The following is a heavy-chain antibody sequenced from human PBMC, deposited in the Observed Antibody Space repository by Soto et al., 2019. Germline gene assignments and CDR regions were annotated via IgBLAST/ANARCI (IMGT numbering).Heavy chain of an antibody. Sequence: GGSLRLSCAASGFTFDDYTMHWVRQAPGKGLEWLSLISWDGGSTYYADSVKGRFTISRDNSKNSLYLQMNSLRTEDTALYYCAKATYYYDSSGSPFDYWGQGTLVTVSS. CDR1: GFTFDDYT. CDR3: AKATYYYDSSGSPFDY. D-gene: IGHD3-22*01. J-gene: IGHJ4*02. V-gene: IGHV3-43*01. CDR2: ISWDGGST.